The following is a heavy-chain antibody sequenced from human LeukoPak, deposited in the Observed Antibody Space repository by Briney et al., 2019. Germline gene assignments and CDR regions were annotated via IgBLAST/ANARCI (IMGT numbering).Heavy chain of an antibody. CDR1: GGSISSGSYY. Sequence: PSQTLSLTCTVSGGSISSGSYYWSWIRQPAGKGLEWIGRIYTSGSTNYNPSLKSRVTISVDTSKNQFSLKLSSVTAADTAVYYCARVETVTTHDAFDIWGQGTMVTVSS. CDR3: ARVETVTTHDAFDI. V-gene: IGHV4-61*02. CDR2: IYTSGST. D-gene: IGHD4-17*01. J-gene: IGHJ3*02.